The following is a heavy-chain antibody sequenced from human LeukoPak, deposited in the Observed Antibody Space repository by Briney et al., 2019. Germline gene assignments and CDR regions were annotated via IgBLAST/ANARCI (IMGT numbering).Heavy chain of an antibody. CDR3: VKDSSVPYGITE. J-gene: IGHJ4*02. V-gene: IGHV3-23*01. CDR1: GFTFSKYA. Sequence: GGSLRLSCAASGFTFSKYAMSWVRQAPGEGLEWVSAISPSDGNTFYADSVKGRFTISRDNSKNTLALQMNSLRAEDTALYYCVKDSSVPYGITEWGQGTLVTVSS. D-gene: IGHD4-17*01. CDR2: ISPSDGNT.